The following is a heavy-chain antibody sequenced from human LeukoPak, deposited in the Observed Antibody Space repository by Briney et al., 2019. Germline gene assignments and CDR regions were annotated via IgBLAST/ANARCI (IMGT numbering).Heavy chain of an antibody. Sequence: SVTVSFTASGGTFSIYAISWVRQAPGQGLEWMGGIIPIFGTANYAQKFQGRVTITADESTSTAYMELSSLRSEDTAVYYCARDRRIAARLEFQNWFDPWGQGTLVTVSS. CDR2: IIPIFGTA. D-gene: IGHD6-6*01. CDR3: ARDRRIAARLEFQNWFDP. J-gene: IGHJ5*02. V-gene: IGHV1-69*01. CDR1: GGTFSIYA.